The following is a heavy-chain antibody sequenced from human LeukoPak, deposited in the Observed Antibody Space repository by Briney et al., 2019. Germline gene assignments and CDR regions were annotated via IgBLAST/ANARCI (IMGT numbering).Heavy chain of an antibody. J-gene: IGHJ5*02. D-gene: IGHD2-2*01. CDR3: AKDRHAPGRYCSSTICFPFDP. Sequence: GGSLRLSCAAAGFTFSSYDMSWVRQAPGRGLEWVSGISGSGSSTYYADSVKGRFTISRDNSKSTLYLQMNSLRAEDTAVYYCAKDRHAPGRYCSSTICFPFDPWGQGTLVTVSS. CDR1: GFTFSSYD. V-gene: IGHV3-23*01. CDR2: ISGSGSST.